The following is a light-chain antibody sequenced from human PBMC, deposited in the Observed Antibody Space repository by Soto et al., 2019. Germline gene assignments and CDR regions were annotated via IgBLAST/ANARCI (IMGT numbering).Light chain of an antibody. CDR1: QSISTW. J-gene: IGKJ1*01. CDR3: QLYNSYYEA. CDR2: KAS. Sequence: DIQMTQSPSTLSASVGDSVTITCRASQSISTWLAWYQQKPGKAPKLLIYKASTLKSGVPSRFSGSGSGTESTLTLRSLQGEEFETYSCQLYNSYYEAFVQVTKV. V-gene: IGKV1-5*03.